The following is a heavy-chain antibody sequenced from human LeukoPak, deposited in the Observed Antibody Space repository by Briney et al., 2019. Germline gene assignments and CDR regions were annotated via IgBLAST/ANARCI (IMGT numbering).Heavy chain of an antibody. V-gene: IGHV4-61*02. Sequence: SQTLSLTCTVSGGSISSGSYYWSWIRQPAGKGLEWIGRIYTSGSTNYNPSLKSRVTISVDTSKNQFSLKLSSVTAADTAVYYCARAGYYYDSSGYYQDWFDPWGQGTLVTVSS. CDR3: ARAGYYYDSSGYYQDWFDP. CDR2: IYTSGST. J-gene: IGHJ5*02. D-gene: IGHD3-22*01. CDR1: GGSISSGSYY.